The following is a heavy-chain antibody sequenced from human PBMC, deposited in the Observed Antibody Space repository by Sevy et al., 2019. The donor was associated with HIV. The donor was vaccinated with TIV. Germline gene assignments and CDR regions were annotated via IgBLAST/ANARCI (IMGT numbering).Heavy chain of an antibody. CDR1: GFTFSSYS. V-gene: IGHV3-21*01. J-gene: IGHJ6*02. CDR3: ARDPPRLLYYYGMDV. Sequence: GGSLRLSCAASGFTFSSYSMNWVRQAPGKGLQWVSSISSSSSYIYYADSVKGRFTISRDNAKNSLYLQMNSLRAEDTAVYYCARDPPRLLYYYGMDVWGQWTTVTVSS. CDR2: ISSSSSYI.